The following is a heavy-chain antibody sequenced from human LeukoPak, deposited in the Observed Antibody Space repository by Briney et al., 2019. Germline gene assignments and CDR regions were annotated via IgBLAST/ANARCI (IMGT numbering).Heavy chain of an antibody. Sequence: PSETLSLTCTLSGGSISCTSYYWGGIRQPPGKGLELIGSFYYNGSTYYSPSLKSRATISAETSKNQFSLKLSSVTAADTAVFYCARHGMATLIHWGQGTLVTVSS. J-gene: IGHJ4*02. V-gene: IGHV4-39*01. D-gene: IGHD5-24*01. CDR1: GGSISCTSYY. CDR2: FYYNGST. CDR3: ARHGMATLIH.